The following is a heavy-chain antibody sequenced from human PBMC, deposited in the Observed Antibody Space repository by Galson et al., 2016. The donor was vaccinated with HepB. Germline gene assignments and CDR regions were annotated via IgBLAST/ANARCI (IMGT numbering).Heavy chain of an antibody. V-gene: IGHV3-9*01. Sequence: SLRLSCAASGFNFDDYAMHWVRQAPGKGLEWVSSISWNSGHIDYADSVKGRFTLSRDNAQNSLFLQMNSLRAKDTALYFFAKDIGLGAYGSETYIDYYYAMDGWGHGTTVTVSS. CDR2: ISWNSGHI. CDR1: GFNFDDYA. CDR3: AKDIGLGAYGSETYIDYYYAMDG. D-gene: IGHD3-10*01. J-gene: IGHJ6*02.